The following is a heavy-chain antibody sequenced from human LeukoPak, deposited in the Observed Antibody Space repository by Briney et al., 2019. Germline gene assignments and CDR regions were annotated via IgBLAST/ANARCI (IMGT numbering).Heavy chain of an antibody. CDR1: GYTFTSYD. J-gene: IGHJ4*02. V-gene: IGHV1-8*02. Sequence: ASVKVSCKASGYTFTSYDINWVRQAPGQGLEWMGWMNPNSGNTGYAQKFQGRVTMTRNTSISTAYMELSSLRSEDTAAYYCATNVAAAGFLDYWGQGTLVTVSS. CDR3: ATNVAAAGFLDY. D-gene: IGHD6-13*01. CDR2: MNPNSGNT.